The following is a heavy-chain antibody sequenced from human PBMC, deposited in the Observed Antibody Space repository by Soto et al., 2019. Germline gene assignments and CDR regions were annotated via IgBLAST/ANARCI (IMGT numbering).Heavy chain of an antibody. CDR3: ASRDPGTSVDY. CDR2: IYRTGST. Sequence: SETLSLTCAVSGGPFTSNNWWTWVRQPPGQGLEWIGEIYRTGSTNYNPSLKSRVTVSLGKSENQFSLKVTSLTAADTAVYYCASRDPGTSVDYWGQGTLVTVSS. CDR1: GGPFTSNNW. V-gene: IGHV4-4*02. D-gene: IGHD1-7*01. J-gene: IGHJ4*02.